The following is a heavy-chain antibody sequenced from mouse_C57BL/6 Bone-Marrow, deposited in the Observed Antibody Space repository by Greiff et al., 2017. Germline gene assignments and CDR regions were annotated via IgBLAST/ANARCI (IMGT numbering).Heavy chain of an antibody. Sequence: EVQVVESGGGLVKPGGSLKLSCAASGFTFSDYGMHWVRQAPEKGLEWVAYISSGSSTIYYADTVKGRFTISRDNAKNTLCLQMTSLRSEDTAMYYCARPYGSSPWFAYWGQGTLVTVSA. D-gene: IGHD1-1*01. CDR2: ISSGSSTI. V-gene: IGHV5-17*01. CDR3: ARPYGSSPWFAY. J-gene: IGHJ3*01. CDR1: GFTFSDYG.